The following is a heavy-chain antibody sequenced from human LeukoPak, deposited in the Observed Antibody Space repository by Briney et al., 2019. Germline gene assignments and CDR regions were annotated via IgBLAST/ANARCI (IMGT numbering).Heavy chain of an antibody. CDR3: AKGEWELLTFFDY. Sequence: GGSLRLSCAAAGFTFSSYAMNWVRQAPGKGLEWVSVISGSGGSTYYADSVKGRFTISRDNSKNTLYLQMNSLRAEDTAVYYCAKGEWELLTFFDYWGQGTLVTVSS. V-gene: IGHV3-23*01. CDR2: ISGSGGST. CDR1: GFTFSSYA. D-gene: IGHD1-26*01. J-gene: IGHJ4*02.